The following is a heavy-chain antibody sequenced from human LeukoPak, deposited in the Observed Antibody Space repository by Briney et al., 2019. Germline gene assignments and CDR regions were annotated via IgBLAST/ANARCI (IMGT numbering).Heavy chain of an antibody. J-gene: IGHJ4*02. Sequence: SQTLSLTCTVSGGSISSGGYYWGWIRQHPGKGLEWIGYIYYSGSTYYNPSLKSRVTISVDTSKNQFSLKLSSVTAADTAVYYCARAIGYCTNGVCPGFDYWGQGTLVTVSS. D-gene: IGHD2-8*01. CDR2: IYYSGST. CDR3: ARAIGYCTNGVCPGFDY. CDR1: GGSISSGGYY. V-gene: IGHV4-31*03.